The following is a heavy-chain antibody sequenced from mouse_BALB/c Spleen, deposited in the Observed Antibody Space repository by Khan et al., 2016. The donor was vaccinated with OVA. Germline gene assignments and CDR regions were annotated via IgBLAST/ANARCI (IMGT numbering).Heavy chain of an antibody. CDR2: ISPGSGTP. Sequence: DLVKPGASVKLSCKASGYTFTSYWINWIKQRPGQGLEWIGRISPGSGTPYYNEMFKGKATLTVDTSSSTAYIQLSSLSSEDSAVYFCARENYYGRSHYAMDYWGQGTSVTASS. CDR1: GYTFTSYW. V-gene: IGHV1S41*01. J-gene: IGHJ4*01. D-gene: IGHD1-1*01. CDR3: ARENYYGRSHYAMDY.